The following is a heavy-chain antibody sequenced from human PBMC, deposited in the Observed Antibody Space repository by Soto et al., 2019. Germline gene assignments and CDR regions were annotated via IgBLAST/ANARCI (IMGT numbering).Heavy chain of an antibody. J-gene: IGHJ6*02. CDR2: IYTSGST. CDR3: GRDQRDSSGDLTYYYGMDV. Sequence: LSLTCTVSGGSISSYYWSWIRQPAGKGLEWIGRIYTSGSTNYNPSLKSRVTMSVDTSKNQFSLKLSSVTAADTAVYYCGRDQRDSSGDLTYYYGMDVWGQGTTVTVSS. V-gene: IGHV4-4*07. CDR1: GGSISSYY. D-gene: IGHD3-22*01.